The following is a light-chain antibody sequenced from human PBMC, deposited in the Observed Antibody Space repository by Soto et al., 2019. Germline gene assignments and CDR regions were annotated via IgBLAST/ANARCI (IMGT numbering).Light chain of an antibody. CDR1: QGINKY. CDR2: GGS. CDR3: QKYDSAPWT. Sequence: DIPMTQSPASLSASVGDRVTITCRASQGINKYLAWHQQKPGKVPKLLISGGSTLQSGVPSRFSGSGSGTDFTLTISSLQPEDVATYYCQKYDSAPWTFGQGTKVEI. J-gene: IGKJ1*01. V-gene: IGKV1-27*01.